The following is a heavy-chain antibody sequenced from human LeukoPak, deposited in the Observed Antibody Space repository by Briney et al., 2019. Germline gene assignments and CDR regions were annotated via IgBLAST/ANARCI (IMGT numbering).Heavy chain of an antibody. V-gene: IGHV3-53*01. J-gene: IGHJ6*03. CDR3: AKWGDGIAAAGLPPYYYYYYYMDV. Sequence: GGSLRLSCAASGFTVSSNYMSWVRQAPGKGLEWVSVIYSGGSTYYADSAKGRFTISRDNSKNTPYLQMNSLRAEDTAVYYCAKWGDGIAAAGLPPYYYYYYYMDVWGKGTTVTVSS. CDR1: GFTVSSNY. D-gene: IGHD6-13*01. CDR2: IYSGGST.